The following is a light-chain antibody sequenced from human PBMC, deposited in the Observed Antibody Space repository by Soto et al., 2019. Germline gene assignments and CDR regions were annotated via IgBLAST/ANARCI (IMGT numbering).Light chain of an antibody. CDR2: RAS. CDR3: QQYNVYWS. Sequence: DIQMTQSPSTLSASVGDRVTITCRASQGVNIWLAWYQQKPGRAPKLLIHRASILESGVPSRFSGSGSGTEFTLTISSLQPDDFATYYCQQYNVYWSFGPGTRWIS. CDR1: QGVNIW. V-gene: IGKV1-5*03. J-gene: IGKJ1*01.